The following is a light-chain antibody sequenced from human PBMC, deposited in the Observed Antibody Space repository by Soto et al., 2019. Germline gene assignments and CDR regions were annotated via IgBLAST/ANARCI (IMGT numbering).Light chain of an antibody. CDR1: QSLLYSSNNRNY. Sequence: DIVLTQSPDSLSLSLGETATISCKSSQSLLYSSNNRNYLAWYQQKPRQPPKLLIYWAYTRDSGVPGRYTGSGSETDFTLTISSLRDEDVGVYYCQQYYDTVLTFGGGTTVEIK. J-gene: IGKJ4*01. CDR2: WAY. V-gene: IGKV4-1*01. CDR3: QQYYDTVLT.